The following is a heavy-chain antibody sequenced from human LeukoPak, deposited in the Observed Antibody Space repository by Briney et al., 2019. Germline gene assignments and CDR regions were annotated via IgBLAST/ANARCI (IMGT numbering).Heavy chain of an antibody. D-gene: IGHD5-12*01. Sequence: GGSLTLSCAASGFTFRDYYMSWIRQAPGKGLEGVSYISSSGSTIYYADSVKGRFTISRDNAKNSLYLQMNSLRAEDTAVYYCARELWLRSGPDYWGQGTLVTVSS. CDR3: ARELWLRSGPDY. CDR2: ISSSGSTI. CDR1: GFTFRDYY. J-gene: IGHJ4*02. V-gene: IGHV3-11*01.